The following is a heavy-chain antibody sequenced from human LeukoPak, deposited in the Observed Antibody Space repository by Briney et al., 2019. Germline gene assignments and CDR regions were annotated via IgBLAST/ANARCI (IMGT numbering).Heavy chain of an antibody. V-gene: IGHV3-64*01. CDR3: ARETKGDYDY. CDR1: GFTFSNYW. J-gene: IGHJ4*02. CDR2: IGGSGADT. D-gene: IGHD2-21*01. Sequence: PGGSLRLSCAASGFTFSNYWMHWVRQAPGKGLESVSAIGGSGADTYYANSVKGRFTISRDNSKNTLDLQMGSLRVEDMAVYYCARETKGDYDYWGQGTLVTVSS.